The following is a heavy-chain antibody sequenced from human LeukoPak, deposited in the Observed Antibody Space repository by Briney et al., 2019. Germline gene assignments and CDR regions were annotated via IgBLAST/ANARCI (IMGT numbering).Heavy chain of an antibody. J-gene: IGHJ4*02. CDR3: ARVLDNEGGYYFDY. V-gene: IGHV3-30*04. Sequence: PGRSLRLSCAASGFTFSSYAMHWVRQAPGKGLEWVAVISYDGSNKYYADSVKGRFTISRDNSKNTLYLQMNSLRAEDTAVYYCARVLDNEGGYYFDYWGQGTLVTVSS. CDR2: ISYDGSNK. D-gene: IGHD3/OR15-3a*01. CDR1: GFTFSSYA.